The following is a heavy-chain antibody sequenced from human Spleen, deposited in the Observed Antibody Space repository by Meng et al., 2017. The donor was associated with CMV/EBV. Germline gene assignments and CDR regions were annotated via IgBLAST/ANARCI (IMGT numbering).Heavy chain of an antibody. CDR3: ARVGSSWYVY. V-gene: IGHV3-30-3*01. Sequence: LSCAASGFTFSSYAMHWVRQAPGKGLEWVAVISYDGSNKYYADSVKGRFTISRDNSKNTLYLQMNSLRAEDTAVYYCARVGSSWYVYWGQGTLVTVSS. CDR2: ISYDGSNK. J-gene: IGHJ4*02. CDR1: GFTFSSYA. D-gene: IGHD6-13*01.